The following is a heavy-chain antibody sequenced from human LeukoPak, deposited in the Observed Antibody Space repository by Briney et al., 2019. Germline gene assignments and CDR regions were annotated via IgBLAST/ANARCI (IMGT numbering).Heavy chain of an antibody. V-gene: IGHV3-74*01. D-gene: IGHD3-16*01. CDR1: GFTFNTFW. Sequence: PGGSLRLSCAVSGFTFNTFWMHCVRQAPGEGLVWVSRVNNDGIDATYADSVKGRFTISRDNAKNTVYLQMNSLRDGDTAVYYCVRGHLGRDYWGQGTLVTVSS. CDR2: VNNDGIDA. CDR3: VRGHLGRDY. J-gene: IGHJ4*02.